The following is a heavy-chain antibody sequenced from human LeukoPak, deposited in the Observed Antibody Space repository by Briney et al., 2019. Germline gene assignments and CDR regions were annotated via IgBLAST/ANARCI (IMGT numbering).Heavy chain of an antibody. CDR1: GGSISSYY. D-gene: IGHD6-13*01. CDR3: ARHFPSSWYVYGRGIDP. CDR2: IYYSGST. V-gene: IGHV4-59*01. J-gene: IGHJ5*02. Sequence: PSETLSLTCTVSGGSISSYYWSWIRQPPGKGLEWIGYIYYSGSTNYNPSLKSRVTISVDTSKNQFSLKLSSVTAADTAVYYCARHFPSSWYVYGRGIDPWGQGTLVTVSS.